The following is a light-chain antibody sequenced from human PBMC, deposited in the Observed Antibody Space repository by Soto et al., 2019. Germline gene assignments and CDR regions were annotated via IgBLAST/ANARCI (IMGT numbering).Light chain of an antibody. CDR1: QGISSY. CDR3: QQYYSYPNT. V-gene: IGKV1-8*01. J-gene: IGKJ2*01. CDR2: AAS. Sequence: AIRMTQSPSSFSASTGDRVTITCRASQGISSYLAWYQQKPGKAPKLLIYAASTLQSGVPSRFSGSGSGTDFTLTISCLQAEDFANYYCQQYYSYPNTFGQGTKLEIK.